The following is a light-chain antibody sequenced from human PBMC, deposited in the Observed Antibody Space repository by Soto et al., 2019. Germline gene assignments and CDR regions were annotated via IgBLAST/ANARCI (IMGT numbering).Light chain of an antibody. CDR2: AAS. Sequence: DIQLTQSPSFLSAYVGDRVTITCRASQGISTYLAWYQQIPGKAPKLLIYAASTLQSGVPSRFSGSGSGTEFTLTISSLQPEDFATYYCQQLNSWLTFGGGTKVEIK. J-gene: IGKJ4*01. CDR3: QQLNSWLT. V-gene: IGKV1-9*01. CDR1: QGISTY.